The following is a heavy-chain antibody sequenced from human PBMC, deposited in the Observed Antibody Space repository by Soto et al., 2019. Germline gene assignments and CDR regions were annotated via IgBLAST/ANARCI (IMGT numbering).Heavy chain of an antibody. CDR3: AKDTSSSPYYMDV. Sequence: GGSLRLSCAASGFTFSNFAMSWVRHAPGKGLEWVSEITGSTGTTYYADSVKGLFIISRDNSKNTVHLQMNSLRAEDTAVYYCAKDTSSSPYYMDVWGKGTTVTGSS. CDR2: ITGSTGTT. V-gene: IGHV3-23*01. CDR1: GFTFSNFA. D-gene: IGHD2-2*01. J-gene: IGHJ6*03.